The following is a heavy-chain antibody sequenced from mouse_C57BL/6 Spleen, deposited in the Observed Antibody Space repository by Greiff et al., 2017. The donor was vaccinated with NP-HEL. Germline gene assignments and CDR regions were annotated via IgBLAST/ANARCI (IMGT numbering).Heavy chain of an antibody. CDR2: IDPSDSET. CDR3: ARGNSNYEGDAMDY. D-gene: IGHD2-5*01. Sequence: QVQLKQPGAELVRPGSSVKLSCKASGYTFTSYWMHWVKQRPIQGLEWIGNIDPSDSETHYNQKFKDKATLTVDKSSSTAYMQLSSLTSEDSAVYYCARGNSNYEGDAMDYWGQGTSVTVSS. CDR1: GYTFTSYW. V-gene: IGHV1-52*01. J-gene: IGHJ4*01.